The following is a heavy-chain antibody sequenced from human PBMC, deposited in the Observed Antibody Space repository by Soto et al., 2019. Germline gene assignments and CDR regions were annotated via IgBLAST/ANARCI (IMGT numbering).Heavy chain of an antibody. Sequence: SETLSLTCAVSGGSISSSNWWSWVRQPPGKGLEWIGEIYHSGSTNYNPSLKSRVTISVDKSKNQFSLKLSSVTAADTAVYYCARVPHYYDSSGFDPWGQGTLVTVSS. D-gene: IGHD3-22*01. CDR2: IYHSGST. J-gene: IGHJ5*02. CDR3: ARVPHYYDSSGFDP. V-gene: IGHV4-4*02. CDR1: GGSISSSNW.